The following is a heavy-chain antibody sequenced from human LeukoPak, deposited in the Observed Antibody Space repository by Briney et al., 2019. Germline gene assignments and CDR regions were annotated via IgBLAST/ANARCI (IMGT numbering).Heavy chain of an antibody. D-gene: IGHD2-2*01. CDR2: INHSGST. Sequence: PSETLSLTCAVYGGSFSGYYWSWIRQPPGKGLEWIGEINHSGSTNYNPSLKSRVTISVDTSKNQFSLKPSSVTAADTAVYYCARGPGGYCSSTSCYPDYWGQGTLVTVSS. V-gene: IGHV4-34*01. J-gene: IGHJ4*02. CDR3: ARGPGGYCSSTSCYPDY. CDR1: GGSFSGYY.